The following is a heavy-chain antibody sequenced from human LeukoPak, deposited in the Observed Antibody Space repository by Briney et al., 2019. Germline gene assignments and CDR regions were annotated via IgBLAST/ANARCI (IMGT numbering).Heavy chain of an antibody. CDR3: ARDSVVRGVIYFGMDV. Sequence: GRSLRLSCAASGFIFSDYGMHWVRQAPGKGLEWVAVIWYDGSNRYYADSVKGRFTISRDNSKNTLYLQMNSLRAEDTAVYYCARDSVVRGVIYFGMDVWGQGTTVTVSS. D-gene: IGHD3-10*01. CDR1: GFIFSDYG. J-gene: IGHJ6*02. V-gene: IGHV3-33*01. CDR2: IWYDGSNR.